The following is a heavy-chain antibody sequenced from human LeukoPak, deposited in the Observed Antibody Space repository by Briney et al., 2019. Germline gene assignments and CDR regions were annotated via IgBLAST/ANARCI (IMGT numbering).Heavy chain of an antibody. CDR1: GFTFSGYG. CDR3: ARDQTAVTGVWGTIDY. D-gene: IGHD2-8*02. CDR2: ISYDGSNT. V-gene: IGHV3-30*03. Sequence: GRSPRLSCTASGFTFSGYGMHWVRQAPGMGLEWVAIISYDGSNTFYGDSVKGRFTISRDNSRKTLYLQMNSLRTEDTAVYYCARDQTAVTGVWGTIDYWGQGTLVTVSS. J-gene: IGHJ4*02.